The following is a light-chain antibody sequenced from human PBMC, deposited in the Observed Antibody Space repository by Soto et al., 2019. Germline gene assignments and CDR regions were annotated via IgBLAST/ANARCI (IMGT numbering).Light chain of an antibody. CDR1: SGHSSYA. CDR3: QTWGAGIWV. CDR2: VNSDGSH. Sequence: QPVLTQSPSASASLGASVKLTCTLSSGHSSYAIAWHQQQPEKGPRYLMKVNSDGSHSKGDGIPDRFSGSSSGAERYLTISSLQSEDEADYYCQTWGAGIWVFGTGTKLTVL. J-gene: IGLJ1*01. V-gene: IGLV4-69*01.